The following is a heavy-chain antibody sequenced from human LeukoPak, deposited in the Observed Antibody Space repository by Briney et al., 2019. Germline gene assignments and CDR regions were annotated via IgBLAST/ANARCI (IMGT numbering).Heavy chain of an antibody. D-gene: IGHD6-13*01. V-gene: IGHV1-69*04. Sequence: EASVKVSCKTSGGTFSSYGISWVRQAPGQGLEWMGRIISMLGITNYAQKFQGRVTITADTSTSTVYMELSSLRSEDTAVYYCARDLMGAAGPYWYFDLWDRGTLVTVSS. CDR2: IISMLGIT. CDR3: ARDLMGAAGPYWYFDL. J-gene: IGHJ2*01. CDR1: GGTFSSYG.